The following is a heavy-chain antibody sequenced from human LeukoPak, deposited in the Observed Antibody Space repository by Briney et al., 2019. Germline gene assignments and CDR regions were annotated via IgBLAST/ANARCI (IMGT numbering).Heavy chain of an antibody. D-gene: IGHD3-10*01. J-gene: IGHJ4*02. Sequence: PGGSLRLSCAASGFTFSSYGMHWVRQAPGKGLEWVAFIRYDGSNKYYADSVKGRFTISRDNSKNTLYLQINSLRAEDTAVYYCAKALHEGRGAYPIYYFGYWGQGTLVTVSS. CDR2: IRYDGSNK. CDR1: GFTFSSYG. V-gene: IGHV3-30*02. CDR3: AKALHEGRGAYPIYYFGY.